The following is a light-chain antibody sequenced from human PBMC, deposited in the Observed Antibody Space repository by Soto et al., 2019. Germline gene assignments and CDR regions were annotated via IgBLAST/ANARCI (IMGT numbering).Light chain of an antibody. Sequence: EIVMTQSPDTLSVSPGERVTLSCRASQSVSSDLAWYQQKPGQAPRLLIYGASTRATDIAARFSGSGSGTEFTLTISSLQSEDFAVYYCQHYGSPSWTFGQGTKVEIK. J-gene: IGKJ1*01. CDR3: QHYGSPSWT. V-gene: IGKV3-15*01. CDR2: GAS. CDR1: QSVSSD.